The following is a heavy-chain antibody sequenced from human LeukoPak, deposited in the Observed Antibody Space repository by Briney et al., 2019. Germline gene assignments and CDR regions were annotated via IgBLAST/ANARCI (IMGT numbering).Heavy chain of an antibody. CDR1: GFTFSNAW. D-gene: IGHD4-17*01. Sequence: PGGSLRLSCAASGFTFSNAWMSWVRQAPGKGLEWVGRIKSKTDGGTTDYAAPVKGRFSISRDDSKNTLSLQMNSLKTEDTAVYYCTTDLMMTTVPYWGQGTLVTVSS. V-gene: IGHV3-15*01. CDR2: IKSKTDGGTT. J-gene: IGHJ4*02. CDR3: TTDLMMTTVPY.